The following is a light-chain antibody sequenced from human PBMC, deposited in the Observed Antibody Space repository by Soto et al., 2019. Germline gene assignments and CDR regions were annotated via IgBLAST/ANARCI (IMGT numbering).Light chain of an antibody. Sequence: QSVLTQPPSVSAAPGQKVTISCSGSSSNIGNNYVSWYQQLPGTAPKLLIYENNKSPSGIPDRFSGSKSGTSATLGITGLQTGDEADYYCGTWDGSLSAVVFGGGTKLTVL. V-gene: IGLV1-51*02. CDR1: SSNIGNNY. CDR3: GTWDGSLSAVV. CDR2: ENN. J-gene: IGLJ2*01.